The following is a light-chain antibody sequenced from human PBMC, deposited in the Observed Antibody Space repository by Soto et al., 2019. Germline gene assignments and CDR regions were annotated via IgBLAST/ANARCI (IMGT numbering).Light chain of an antibody. Sequence: QSVLTQPASVSGSPGQSITISCTGTSSDIGAYNFVSWYQQHPGKAPKLMLYDVNIRPSGVSNRFSGSKSGNTASLTISGLQAEDEADQYCTSWTTSPTMIFGGGTKVTVL. V-gene: IGLV2-14*03. J-gene: IGLJ2*01. CDR1: SSDIGAYNF. CDR2: DVN. CDR3: TSWTTSPTMI.